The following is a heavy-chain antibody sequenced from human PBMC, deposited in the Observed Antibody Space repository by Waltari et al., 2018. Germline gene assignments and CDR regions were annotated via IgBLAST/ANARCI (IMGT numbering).Heavy chain of an antibody. CDR1: GFTLRGYE. J-gene: IGHJ4*02. Sequence: EVHLVESGGGLVQPGGSLRLSCAASGFTLRGYEMNWVSQAPGKVLEWISYISSTGYTIYYADSVKGRLTISRDNAKNTLYLQMKRLRADDTALYYWARGIAADGGGGYWGQGILVTVSS. D-gene: IGHD6-13*01. V-gene: IGHV3-48*03. CDR2: ISSTGYTI. CDR3: ARGIAADGGGGY.